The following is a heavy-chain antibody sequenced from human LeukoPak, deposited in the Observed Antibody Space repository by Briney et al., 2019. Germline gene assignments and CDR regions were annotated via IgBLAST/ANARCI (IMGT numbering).Heavy chain of an antibody. CDR1: GGSISSYY. D-gene: IGHD6-13*01. CDR2: IYYSGST. Sequence: PSETLSLTCTVSGGSISSYYWSWIRQPPGKGLEWIGYIYYSGSTYYNPSLKSRVTISVDTSKNQFSLKLSSVTAADTAVYYCARAKASPLSSSWNGDWFDPWGQGTLVTVSS. CDR3: ARAKASPLSSSWNGDWFDP. J-gene: IGHJ5*02. V-gene: IGHV4-30-4*08.